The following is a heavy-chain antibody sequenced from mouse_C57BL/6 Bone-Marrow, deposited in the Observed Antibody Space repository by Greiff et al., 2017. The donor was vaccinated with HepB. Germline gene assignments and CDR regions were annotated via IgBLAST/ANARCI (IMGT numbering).Heavy chain of an antibody. J-gene: IGHJ4*01. Sequence: QVQLKQSGAELVRPGTSVKVSCKASGYAFTNYLIEWVKQRPGQGLEWIGVINPGSGGTNYNEKFKGKATLTADKSSSTASMQLSSLTSEDSAVYFCARPFITTVVARVAMDYWGQGTSVTVSS. CDR2: INPGSGGT. D-gene: IGHD1-1*01. V-gene: IGHV1-54*01. CDR1: GYAFTNYL. CDR3: ARPFITTVVARVAMDY.